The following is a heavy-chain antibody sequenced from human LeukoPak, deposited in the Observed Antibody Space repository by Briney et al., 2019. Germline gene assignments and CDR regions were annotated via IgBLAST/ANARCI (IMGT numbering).Heavy chain of an antibody. D-gene: IGHD3-10*01. CDR1: GGSISSSNW. V-gene: IGHV4-4*02. CDR2: IYHSGST. Sequence: SETLSLTCAVSGGSISSSNWWSWIRQPPGKGLEWIGEIYHSGSTNYNPSLKSRVTISVDTSKNQFSLKLSSVTAADTAVYYCARIKYDYGSNYYYYFLDVWGKGTTVTVSS. J-gene: IGHJ6*03. CDR3: ARIKYDYGSNYYYYFLDV.